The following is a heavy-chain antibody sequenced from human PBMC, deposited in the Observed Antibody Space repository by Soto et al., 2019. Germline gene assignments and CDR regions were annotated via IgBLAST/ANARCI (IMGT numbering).Heavy chain of an antibody. CDR3: ARGYYYGSGKKSGMDV. J-gene: IGHJ6*02. D-gene: IGHD3-10*01. V-gene: IGHV4-59*08. CDR2: IYYSGST. Sequence: SETLSLTCTVSGGSISSYYWSWIRQPPGKGLEWIGNIYYSGSTNYNPSLKSRVTISVDTSKNQFSLKLSSVTAADTAVYYCARGYYYGSGKKSGMDVWGQGTTVTVSS. CDR1: GGSISSYY.